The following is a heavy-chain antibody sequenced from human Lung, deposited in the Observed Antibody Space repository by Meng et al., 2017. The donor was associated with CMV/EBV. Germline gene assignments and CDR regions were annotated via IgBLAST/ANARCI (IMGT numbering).Heavy chain of an antibody. CDR2: ISSSSSYI. V-gene: IGHV3-21*01. Sequence: GGSXRLXCAASGFTFSYYSMNWVRQAPGKGLEWVSSISSSSSYIYYADSVKGRFTISRDNAKNSLYLQMNSLRAEDTAVYYCAGFGHRNIWWLGIVGFDDXGRGXLVTVSS. J-gene: IGHJ4*02. CDR1: GFTFSYYS. CDR3: AGFGHRNIWWLGIVGFDD. D-gene: IGHD2-21*01.